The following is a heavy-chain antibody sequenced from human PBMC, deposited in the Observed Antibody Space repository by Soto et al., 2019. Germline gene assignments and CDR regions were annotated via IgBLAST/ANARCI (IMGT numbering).Heavy chain of an antibody. CDR3: AKLRYFDWSDYNWFEY. D-gene: IGHD3-9*01. CDR2: ISGSGATT. CDR1: GFTFRSYA. J-gene: IGHJ5*01. V-gene: IGHV3-23*01. Sequence: GGSLRLSCAASGFTFRSYAMTWVRQAPGKGLEWVSGISGSGATTSYADSVKGRFTVSRDNSKNTLYLQMNSLRVEDTAVYHCAKLRYFDWSDYNWFEYWGQGT.